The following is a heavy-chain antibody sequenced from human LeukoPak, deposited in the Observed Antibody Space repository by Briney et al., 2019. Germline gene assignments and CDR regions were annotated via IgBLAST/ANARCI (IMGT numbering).Heavy chain of an antibody. J-gene: IGHJ4*02. CDR3: AKGPPYSNMAGRFDY. Sequence: GGSLRLSCAAFGFTFSSYAMSWVRQAPGKGLEWVSAISGSGGSTYYADSVKGRFTISRDNSKNTLYLQMNSLRAEDTAVYYCAKGPPYSNMAGRFDYWGQGTLVTVSS. V-gene: IGHV3-23*01. CDR2: ISGSGGST. CDR1: GFTFSSYA. D-gene: IGHD4-4*01.